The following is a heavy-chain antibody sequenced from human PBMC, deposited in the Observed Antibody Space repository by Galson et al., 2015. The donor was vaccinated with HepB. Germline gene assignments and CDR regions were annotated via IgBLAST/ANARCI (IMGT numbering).Heavy chain of an antibody. J-gene: IGHJ3*02. Sequence: SLRLSCAASGFTVSSNYMSWVRQAPGKGLEWVSVIYSGGSTYYADSVKGRFTISRDNSKNTLYLQMNSLRAEDTAVYYCARDVVVVAATPADAFDIWGQGTMVTVSS. D-gene: IGHD2-15*01. CDR2: IYSGGST. CDR1: GFTVSSNY. V-gene: IGHV3-66*01. CDR3: ARDVVVVAATPADAFDI.